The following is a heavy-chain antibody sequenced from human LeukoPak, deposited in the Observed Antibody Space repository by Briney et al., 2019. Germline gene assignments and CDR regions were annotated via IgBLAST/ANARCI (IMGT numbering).Heavy chain of an antibody. J-gene: IGHJ4*02. D-gene: IGHD3-16*02. Sequence: SETLSLTCTVSGGSISSYYWSWIPQPAGRGLEWIGRLYTSGSTNYNPSLKSRVTMSLDTSKNQFSLKLSSVTAADTAVYYCAREDPYYDYVWGSYRFGYYFDYWSQGTLVTVSS. CDR1: GGSISSYY. V-gene: IGHV4-4*07. CDR3: AREDPYYDYVWGSYRFGYYFDY. CDR2: LYTSGST.